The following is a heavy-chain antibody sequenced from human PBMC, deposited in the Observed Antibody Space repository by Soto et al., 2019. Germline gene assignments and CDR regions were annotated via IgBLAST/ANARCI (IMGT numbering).Heavy chain of an antibody. V-gene: IGHV1-24*01. CDR1: GYTLTELS. J-gene: IGHJ4*02. Sequence: QVQLVQSGAEVKKPGASVKVSCKVSGYTLTELSIHWVRQAPGKGLEWMGCFDPEDGETMYAQKFQGSVTMTEHTSTDKAYMERRSLRSEYKAVYCCATDLVLGSHYLDCWGQRNQVTVSS. CDR3: ATDLVLGSHYLDC. CDR2: FDPEDGET. D-gene: IGHD2-8*01.